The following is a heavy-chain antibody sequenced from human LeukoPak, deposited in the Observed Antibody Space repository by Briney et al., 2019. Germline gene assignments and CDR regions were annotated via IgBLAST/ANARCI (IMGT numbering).Heavy chain of an antibody. CDR2: ISGSGGSN. J-gene: IGHJ4*02. CDR1: GFTFSTCA. CDR3: SKAHCSPNSCSRGDY. D-gene: IGHD2-2*01. V-gene: IGHV3-23*01. Sequence: GGSLTLSCAASGFTFSTCALCWVRQAPAKGLGWVSAISGSGGSNLYAHFPKGRITITSDNFQNTVFLQMSGLSREDPACFYCSKAHCSPNSCSRGDYWGGGTVVSVP.